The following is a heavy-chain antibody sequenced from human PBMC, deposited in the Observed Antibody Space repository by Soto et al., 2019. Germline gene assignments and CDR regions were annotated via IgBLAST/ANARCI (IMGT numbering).Heavy chain of an antibody. Sequence: QVQLVQSGAEVKKPGSSVKVSCKASGGTFSSYAISWVRQAPGQGLEWMGGIIPIFGTANYAQKVQGRVTITADESTSTAYMALSSLGSEDTAVYYCATGGLKRGYSYGPRYYYYGMDVWGQGTTVTVSS. D-gene: IGHD5-18*01. J-gene: IGHJ6*02. CDR2: IIPIFGTA. CDR3: ATGGLKRGYSYGPRYYYYGMDV. V-gene: IGHV1-69*01. CDR1: GGTFSSYA.